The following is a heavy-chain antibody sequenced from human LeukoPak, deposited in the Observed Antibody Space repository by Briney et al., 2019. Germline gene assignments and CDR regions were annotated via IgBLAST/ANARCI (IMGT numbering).Heavy chain of an antibody. CDR3: AKFSSSWSYFGY. V-gene: IGHV4-59*01. CDR2: IYYSGSA. Sequence: SETLSLTCTVSSGSISIYYWSWIRQPPGKGLEWVGYIYYSGSANYNPSLKSRVTISVDTSKNQFSLRLSSVTAADTAVYYCAKFSSSWSYFGYWGQGTLVTVSS. J-gene: IGHJ4*02. CDR1: SGSISIYY. D-gene: IGHD6-13*01.